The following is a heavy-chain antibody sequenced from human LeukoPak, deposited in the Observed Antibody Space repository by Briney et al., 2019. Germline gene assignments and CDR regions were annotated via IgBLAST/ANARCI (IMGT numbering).Heavy chain of an antibody. J-gene: IGHJ4*02. V-gene: IGHV4-59*04. CDR1: GGSISTYF. CDR3: ATLRRYGSGTNYPPGYFDY. Sequence: SETLSLTCNVSGGSISTYFWSWIRQPPEKGLEWVGTFNYSGRTYYNPSLKSRVSLSVDTSQNLFSLHLNSVTAADTAVYYCATLRRYGSGTNYPPGYFDYWGQGTLVSVSS. CDR2: FNYSGRT. D-gene: IGHD3-10*01.